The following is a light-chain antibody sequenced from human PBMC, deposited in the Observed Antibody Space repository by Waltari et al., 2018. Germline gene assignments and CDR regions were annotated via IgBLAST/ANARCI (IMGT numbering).Light chain of an antibody. CDR2: EDD. V-gene: IGLV3-1*01. CDR3: QAWDTRAAV. J-gene: IGLJ3*02. Sequence: SYELTQPPSVSVSPGQTATITCSGDELGNKYASWYQQQPGPSPVLLIFEDDKRSSGIPERFSGSNAGNTATLTITGTQALDEADYYCQAWDTRAAVFGGGTKLTVL. CDR1: ELGNKY.